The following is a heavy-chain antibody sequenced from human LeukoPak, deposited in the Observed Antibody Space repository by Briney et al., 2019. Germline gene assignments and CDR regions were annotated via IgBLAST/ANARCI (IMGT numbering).Heavy chain of an antibody. CDR2: IIPIFGTA. V-gene: IGHV1-69*13. CDR3: ARVNIVVVPAAICDYYGMDV. D-gene: IGHD2-2*01. J-gene: IGHJ6*02. Sequence: ASVKVSCTVSGYTLTELSMHWVRQAPGKGLEWMGGIIPIFGTANYAQKFQGRVTITADESTSTAYMELSSLRSEDTAVYYCARVNIVVVPAAICDYYGMDVWGQGTTVTVSS. CDR1: GYTLTELS.